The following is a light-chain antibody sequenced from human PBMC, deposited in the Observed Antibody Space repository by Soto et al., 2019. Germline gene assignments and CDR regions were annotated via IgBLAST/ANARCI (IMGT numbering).Light chain of an antibody. Sequence: EIFLTQSPATLSSFPVDIVTLSCRASQYINTRLAWYQHRPGQAPRLLIYQTSIRAAGIPARFSASGSGTDFTLTISDVQPEDFALYYCHQRQSWPRTFGQGTKVDIK. V-gene: IGKV3-11*01. J-gene: IGKJ1*01. CDR2: QTS. CDR1: QYINTR. CDR3: HQRQSWPRT.